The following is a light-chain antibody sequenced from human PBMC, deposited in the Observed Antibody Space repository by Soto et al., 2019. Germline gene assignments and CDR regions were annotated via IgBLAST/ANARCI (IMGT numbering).Light chain of an antibody. CDR1: QSVSSY. CDR3: QQRRNWPLT. CDR2: DAS. Sequence: EIVLTPSPATLSLSPGERATLSCRASQSVSSYLAWYQQKPGQAPRLLIYDASNRATGIPVRFSGSGSGTDFTLTISSLEPEDFAVYYCQQRRNWPLTFGGGTKVDIK. J-gene: IGKJ4*01. V-gene: IGKV3-11*01.